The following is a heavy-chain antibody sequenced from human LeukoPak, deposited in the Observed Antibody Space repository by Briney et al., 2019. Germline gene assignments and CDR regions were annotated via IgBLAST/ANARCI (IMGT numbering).Heavy chain of an antibody. CDR3: AKDRDYGDSLDAFDI. CDR2: ISGSGGST. Sequence: PGGSLRLPCAASGFTFSSYAMSWVRQAPGKGLEWVSAISGSGGSTYYADSVKGRFTISRDNSKNTLYLQMDSLRAEDTAVYYCAKDRDYGDSLDAFDIWGQGTMVTVSS. J-gene: IGHJ3*02. D-gene: IGHD4-17*01. CDR1: GFTFSSYA. V-gene: IGHV3-23*01.